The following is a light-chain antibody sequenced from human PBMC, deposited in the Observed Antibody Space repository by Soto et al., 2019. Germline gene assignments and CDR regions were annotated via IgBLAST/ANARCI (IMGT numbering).Light chain of an antibody. V-gene: IGLV2-11*01. CDR3: CSYAGSYIHVV. CDR1: SSDVGGYNY. J-gene: IGLJ2*01. Sequence: QSVLTQPRSVSGSPGQSVTMSCTGTSSDVGGYNYVSWYQQHPGKAPKLMIYDVTKRPSGVPDRFSGSKSGNTASLTISGLQAEDEADYYCCSYAGSYIHVVFGGGTKVTVL. CDR2: DVT.